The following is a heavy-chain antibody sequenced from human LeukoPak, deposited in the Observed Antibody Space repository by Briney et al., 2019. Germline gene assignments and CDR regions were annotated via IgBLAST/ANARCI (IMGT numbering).Heavy chain of an antibody. Sequence: PSETLSLTCAVYGGSFNGYYWSWIRQPPGKGLEWIGEINHSGSTNYNPSLKSRVTISVDTSKNQFSLKLSSVTAADTAVYYCARVKRGPAANLDYWGQGTLVTVSS. CDR1: GGSFNGYY. J-gene: IGHJ4*02. V-gene: IGHV4-34*01. D-gene: IGHD2-2*01. CDR2: INHSGST. CDR3: ARVKRGPAANLDY.